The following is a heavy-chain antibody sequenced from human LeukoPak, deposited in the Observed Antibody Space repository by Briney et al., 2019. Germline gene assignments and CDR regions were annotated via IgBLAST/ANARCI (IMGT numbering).Heavy chain of an antibody. CDR2: IIPNSGAT. J-gene: IGHJ3*02. V-gene: IGHV1-2*02. CDR3: ARSNSNSFDI. D-gene: IGHD1-1*01. Sequence: ASVEVSCKASGYTFTGYYMRWVRQAPGQGLQWVGWIIPNSGATNSGQMFQGRLTMTRDTSIATAYMELSRLTSDDTAVYYCARSNSNSFDIWGQGTMVTVSS. CDR1: GYTFTGYY.